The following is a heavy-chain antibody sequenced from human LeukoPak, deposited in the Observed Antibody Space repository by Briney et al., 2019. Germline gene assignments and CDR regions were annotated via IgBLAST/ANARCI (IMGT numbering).Heavy chain of an antibody. Sequence: PGRSLRLSCTASGFTFGDYAMSWVRQAPGKGLEGVGFIRSKAYGGTTEYAASVKGRFTISRDDSKSIAYLQMNSLKTEDTAVYCCTRVGVIVVVYDAFDIWGQGTMVTVSS. CDR3: TRVGVIVVVYDAFDI. V-gene: IGHV3-49*04. CDR1: GFTFGDYA. J-gene: IGHJ3*02. D-gene: IGHD3-22*01. CDR2: IRSKAYGGTT.